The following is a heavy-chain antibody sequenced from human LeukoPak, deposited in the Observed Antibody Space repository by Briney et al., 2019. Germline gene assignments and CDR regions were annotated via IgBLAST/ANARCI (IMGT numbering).Heavy chain of an antibody. CDR1: GFTFSSYD. J-gene: IGHJ4*02. V-gene: IGHV3-13*01. Sequence: GGSLRLSCAASGFTFSSYDMHWVRQGTGKGLEWVSAIGTAGDTYYPDSVKGRFTISRENAKNSLYLQMSSLRAGDTAVYYCARKGIAMVRGVSPLDYWGQGTLVTVSS. D-gene: IGHD3-10*01. CDR2: IGTAGDT. CDR3: ARKGIAMVRGVSPLDY.